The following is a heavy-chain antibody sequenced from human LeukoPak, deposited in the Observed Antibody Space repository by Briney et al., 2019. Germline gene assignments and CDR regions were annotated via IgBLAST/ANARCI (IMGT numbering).Heavy chain of an antibody. CDR3: AKEGPSVRFLEWLHNYYYYMDV. D-gene: IGHD3-3*01. CDR2: ISYDGSNK. J-gene: IGHJ6*03. V-gene: IGHV3-30*04. CDR1: GFTFSSYA. Sequence: GGSLRLSCAASGFTFSSYAMHWVRQAPGKGLEWVAVISYDGSNKYYADSVKGRFTISRDNSKNTLYLQMNSLRAEDTAVYYCAKEGPSVRFLEWLHNYYYYMDVWGKGTTVTVSS.